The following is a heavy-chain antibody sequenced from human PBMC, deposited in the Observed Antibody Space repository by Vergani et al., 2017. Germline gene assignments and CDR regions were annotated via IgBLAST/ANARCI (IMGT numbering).Heavy chain of an antibody. J-gene: IGHJ5*02. Sequence: QLQLQESGPGLLKPSETLSLTCVVSGGSVTNDSYFWGWIRQAPGKGLEHIASVYYLGNPYYNPSVKSRVSVSVDTSKNQFSLKLSYVTAAYTAVYYCVRHGYRSVIDWFDPWSQGTLVTVS. CDR1: GGSVTNDSYF. D-gene: IGHD5-24*01. V-gene: IGHV4-39*01. CDR3: VRHGYRSVIDWFDP. CDR2: VYYLGNP.